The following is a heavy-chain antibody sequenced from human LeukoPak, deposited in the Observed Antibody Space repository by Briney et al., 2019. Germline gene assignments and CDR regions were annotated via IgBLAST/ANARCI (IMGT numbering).Heavy chain of an antibody. CDR3: ARDGPYDYGDQIGIMDV. V-gene: IGHV3-21*01. Sequence: GGSLRLSCAASGFTFSSYSMNWVRQAPGKGLEWVSSISSSSSYIYYADSVKGRFTISRDNAENSLYLQMNSLRAEDTAVYYCARDGPYDYGDQIGIMDVWGQGTTVTVSS. CDR2: ISSSSSYI. CDR1: GFTFSSYS. D-gene: IGHD4-17*01. J-gene: IGHJ6*02.